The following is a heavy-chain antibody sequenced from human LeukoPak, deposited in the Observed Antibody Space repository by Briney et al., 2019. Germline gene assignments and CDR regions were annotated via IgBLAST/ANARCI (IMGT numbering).Heavy chain of an antibody. CDR1: GYTFTSYG. D-gene: IGHD2-15*01. J-gene: IGHJ5*02. V-gene: IGHV1-18*01. Sequence: GASVKVSCKASGYTFTSYGISWERQAPGQGLEWMGWISAYNGNTDYAQKLQGRVTMTTDTSTSTAYMELRSLRSDDTAVYYCARDCSGGSCSYNWFDPWGQGTLVTVSS. CDR2: ISAYNGNT. CDR3: ARDCSGGSCSYNWFDP.